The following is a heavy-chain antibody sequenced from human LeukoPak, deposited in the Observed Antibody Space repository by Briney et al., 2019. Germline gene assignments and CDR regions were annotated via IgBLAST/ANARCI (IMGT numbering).Heavy chain of an antibody. CDR3: AKDMDTLVRGVIFN. CDR1: GFMFDDYA. CDR2: ISWNSGSI. D-gene: IGHD3-10*01. Sequence: GGSLTLSCAGSGFMFDDYAMHWVRQAPGKGLEWVSGISWNSGSIGYADSVKGRFTISRDNAKNSLYLQMNSLRAEDTALYYCAKDMDTLVRGVIFNWGQGTLVTVSS. J-gene: IGHJ4*02. V-gene: IGHV3-9*01.